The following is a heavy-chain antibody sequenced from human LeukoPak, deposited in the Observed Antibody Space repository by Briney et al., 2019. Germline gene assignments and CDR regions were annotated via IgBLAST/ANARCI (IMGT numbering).Heavy chain of an antibody. D-gene: IGHD2-2*01. CDR1: GYTFTGYH. CDR3: ARDYCSSTSCLFDY. V-gene: IGHV1-2*06. CDR2: INPNSGDT. J-gene: IGHJ4*02. Sequence: ASVTVSCTASGYTFTGYHMHWVRQAPGQGLEWMGRINPNSGDTNYAQKFQGRVAMTRDTSISTAFMELTRLRSDDTAVYYCARDYCSSTSCLFDYWGQGTLVTVSS.